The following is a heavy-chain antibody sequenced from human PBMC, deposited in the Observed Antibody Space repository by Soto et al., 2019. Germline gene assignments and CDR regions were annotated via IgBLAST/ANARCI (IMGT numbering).Heavy chain of an antibody. D-gene: IGHD3-22*01. CDR1: GFTFSSYA. V-gene: IGHV3-30-3*01. CDR3: ARDILDSYYDSSGLGW. CDR2: ISYDGSNK. J-gene: IGHJ4*02. Sequence: QVQLVESGGGVVQPGRSLRLSCAASGFTFSSYAMHWVRQAPGKGLEWVAVISYDGSNKYYADSVKGRFTISRDNSKNTLYLQMNSLRAEDTAVYYCARDILDSYYDSSGLGWWGQGTLVTVSS.